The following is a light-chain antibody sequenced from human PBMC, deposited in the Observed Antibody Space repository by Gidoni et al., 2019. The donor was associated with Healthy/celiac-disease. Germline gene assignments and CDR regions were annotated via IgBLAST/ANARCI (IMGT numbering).Light chain of an antibody. CDR2: RNN. J-gene: IGLJ7*01. CDR1: SSNIGSNY. Sequence: QSVLTQPPSASGNPGQRVTISCSGSSSNIGSNYVYWYQQLPGTAPKLLIYRNNQRPSGVPARFSGSKSGTSASLAIIGLRSEDESDYYCAAWDDSLSGAVFGGGTQLTVL. CDR3: AAWDDSLSGAV. V-gene: IGLV1-47*01.